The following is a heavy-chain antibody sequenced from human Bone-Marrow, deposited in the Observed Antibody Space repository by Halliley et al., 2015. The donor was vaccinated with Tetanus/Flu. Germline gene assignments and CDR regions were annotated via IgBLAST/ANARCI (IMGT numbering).Heavy chain of an antibody. CDR2: ISRSSIYI. Sequence: PVQPLEWVSSISRSSIYIFYADSLKGRFTISRDDAKNSLDLQMNSLRDEDTAFYYCARGRGYCTSSRCSMNFDLWGRGTLVTVSS. D-gene: IGHD2-8*01. V-gene: IGHV3-21*01. J-gene: IGHJ2*01. CDR3: ARGRGYCTSSRCSMNFDL.